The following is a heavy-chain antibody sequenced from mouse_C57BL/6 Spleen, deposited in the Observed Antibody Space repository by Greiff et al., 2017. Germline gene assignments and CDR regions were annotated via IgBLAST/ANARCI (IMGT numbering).Heavy chain of an antibody. D-gene: IGHD1-1*01. CDR1: GYTFTSYC. J-gene: IGHJ3*01. V-gene: IGHV1-55*01. CDR2: IYPGSGST. CDR3: AVVEVCYSAWFAY. Sequence: QVQLQQPGAELVKPGASVQMSCKASGYTFTSYCINWVKQRPGQGLEWIGDIYPGSGSTNYNEKFKRKATLTVDTSSSTAYMQLSSLTSEDSAVSTCAVVEVCYSAWFAYWGQGTLVTVSA.